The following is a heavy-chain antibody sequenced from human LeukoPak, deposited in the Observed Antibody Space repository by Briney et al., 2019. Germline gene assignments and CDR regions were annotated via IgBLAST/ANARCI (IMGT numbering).Heavy chain of an antibody. Sequence: SEILSLTCAVCGGSFRGYYLNWIRQPPGKGLEWIGEISDSGSTNYHPSLKSRVTISVDTSKNHFSLKLSSVTAADTAVYYCARGGGDGYKLDYWGQGTLVTVSS. V-gene: IGHV4-34*01. CDR3: ARGGGDGYKLDY. CDR1: GGSFRGYY. D-gene: IGHD5-24*01. J-gene: IGHJ4*02. CDR2: ISDSGST.